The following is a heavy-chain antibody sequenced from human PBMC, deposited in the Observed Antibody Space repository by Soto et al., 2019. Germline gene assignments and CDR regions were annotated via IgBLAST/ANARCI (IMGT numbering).Heavy chain of an antibody. CDR1: GGSFSGYY. D-gene: IGHD6-19*01. V-gene: IGHV4-34*01. CDR2: VNPTGST. CDR3: ARSPEQWLVDAFDI. J-gene: IGHJ3*02. Sequence: QVQVQQWGAGLLKSSETLSLTCAVYGGSFSGYYWSWIRQSPGKGLEWIGEVNPTGSTKYNPSLKSRVTISVDTSKNQFSLNLNSVTAADTALYYCARSPEQWLVDAFDIWGQGTMVIVSS.